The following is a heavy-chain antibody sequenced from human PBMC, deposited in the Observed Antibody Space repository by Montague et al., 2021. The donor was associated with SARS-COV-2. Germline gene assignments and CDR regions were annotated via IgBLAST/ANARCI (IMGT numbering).Heavy chain of an antibody. CDR1: GFTFSSYS. J-gene: IGHJ5*02. V-gene: IGHV3-21*01. CDR2: ISSSSSYK. CDR3: ARDDYVWGSYRYGHYNWFDP. Sequence: SRRLSCAASGFTFSSYSMNWVRQAPGKGLEWVSSISSSSSYKHYADSVKGRFTISRDNAKNSLYLQMNSLRAEDTAVYYCARDDYVWGSYRYGHYNWFDPWGQGTLDTVSS. D-gene: IGHD3-16*02.